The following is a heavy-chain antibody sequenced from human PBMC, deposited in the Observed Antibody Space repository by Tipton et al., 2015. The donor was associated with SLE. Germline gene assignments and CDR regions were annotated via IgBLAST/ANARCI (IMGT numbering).Heavy chain of an antibody. Sequence: SLRLSCAAPGFIFDQYGMSWVRQAPGKGLEWVCGTNWSGGRTGYADSVKGRFTISRDNAKKSLFLQMNNLRAEDTAFYYCARADYGDYEGFAYCYMDVWGKGTTVTVSS. CDR1: GFIFDQYG. CDR2: TNWSGGRT. V-gene: IGHV3-20*04. D-gene: IGHD4-17*01. J-gene: IGHJ6*03. CDR3: ARADYGDYEGFAYCYMDV.